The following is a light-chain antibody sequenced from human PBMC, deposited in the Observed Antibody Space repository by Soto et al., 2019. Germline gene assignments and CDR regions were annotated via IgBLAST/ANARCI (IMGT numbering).Light chain of an antibody. CDR2: DAS. Sequence: EFVLTQSPATLSLSPGERATLSCRASQSVSSYLAWYQQKPGQAPRLLIYDASNRATGIPARFSGSGSGTDFNLTISSLEPEDFAVYYCQQRSNWPLYTFGQGTKLEIK. J-gene: IGKJ2*01. V-gene: IGKV3-11*01. CDR1: QSVSSY. CDR3: QQRSNWPLYT.